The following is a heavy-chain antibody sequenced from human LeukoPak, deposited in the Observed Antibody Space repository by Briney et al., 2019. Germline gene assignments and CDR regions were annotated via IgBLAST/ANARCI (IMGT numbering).Heavy chain of an antibody. D-gene: IGHD2-15*01. CDR1: GYTFTAYY. Sequence: GASVKVSCKASGYTFTAYYVHWVRQAPGQGLERMGWIHPNSGGTKYAQNFQGRVAMTRDTSISTAYMELSSLRSDDTAVYYCARGDIYWDYWGQGTQVTVSS. CDR2: IHPNSGGT. V-gene: IGHV1-2*02. J-gene: IGHJ4*02. CDR3: ARGDIYWDY.